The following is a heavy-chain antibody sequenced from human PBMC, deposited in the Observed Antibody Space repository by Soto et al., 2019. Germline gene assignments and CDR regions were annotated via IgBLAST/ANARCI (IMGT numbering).Heavy chain of an antibody. V-gene: IGHV1-69*06. CDR1: GGTFSSYA. Sequence: QVQLVQSGAEVKKPGSSVKVSCKASGGTFSSYAISWVRQAPGQGREWMGGIIPIFGTANYAQKFQGRVTNTADKSTSTAHMELSSLRSEDTAVYYVAITIMVRGVGWFDPWGQGTLVTVSS. CDR2: IIPIFGTA. J-gene: IGHJ5*02. CDR3: AITIMVRGVGWFDP. D-gene: IGHD3-10*01.